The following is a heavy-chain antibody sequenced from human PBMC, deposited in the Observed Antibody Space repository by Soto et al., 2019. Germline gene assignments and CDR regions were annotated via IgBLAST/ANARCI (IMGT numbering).Heavy chain of an antibody. CDR1: GFTFDDYT. D-gene: IGHD3-10*01. CDR2: ISWDGGST. J-gene: IGHJ4*02. V-gene: IGHV3-43*01. CDR3: AKDGPYYYGSGSYYYFDY. Sequence: DVQLVESGGVVVQPGGSLRLSCAASGFTFDDYTMHWVRQAPGKGLEWVSLISWDGGSTYYADSVKGRFTISRDNSKNSLYLQMNSLRTEDTALYYCAKDGPYYYGSGSYYYFDYWGQGTLVTVSS.